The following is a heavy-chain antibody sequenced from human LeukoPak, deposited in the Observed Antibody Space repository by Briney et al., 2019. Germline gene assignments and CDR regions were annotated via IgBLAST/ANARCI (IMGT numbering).Heavy chain of an antibody. J-gene: IGHJ3*01. V-gene: IGHV3-30-3*01. CDR2: ISYDGSKI. Sequence: GGSLRLSCAASGFTFSSYPLHWVRQAPGKGLEWVTLISYDGSKIYYADSVKGRFTISRDNSKNTLYLQMNSLRAEDTAVYYCARESGWGLPHAFDFWGQGTMVTVSS. CDR3: ARESGWGLPHAFDF. D-gene: IGHD3-3*01. CDR1: GFTFSSYP.